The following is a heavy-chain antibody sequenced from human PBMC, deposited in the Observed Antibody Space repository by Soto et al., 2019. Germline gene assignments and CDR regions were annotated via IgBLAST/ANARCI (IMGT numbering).Heavy chain of an antibody. CDR3: AREWWSGSLIGGSL. D-gene: IGHD3-3*01. Sequence: QVQLQQWGAGLLKPSETLSLTCPVNGGSFSDYYWTWIRQPPGKGLGWIGEVNHGGSTHYNPSLKSRVSISIDMSKKQFSLNLTFVTAADTAVYYCAREWWSGSLIGGSLGGEGTLVTVSS. CDR1: GGSFSDYY. CDR2: VNHGGST. V-gene: IGHV4-34*01. J-gene: IGHJ4*02.